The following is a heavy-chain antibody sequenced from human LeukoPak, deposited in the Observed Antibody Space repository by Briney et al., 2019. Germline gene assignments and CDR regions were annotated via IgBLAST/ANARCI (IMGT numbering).Heavy chain of an antibody. D-gene: IGHD3-22*01. CDR3: ARDRYYDSSGYYRTYYYYYYMDV. CDR1: GFTFSSYG. CDR2: ISYDGSNK. Sequence: GGSLRLSCAASGFTFSSYGMHWVRQAPGKGLEWVAVISYDGSNKYYADSVKGRFTISRDNSKNTLYLQMNSLRAEDTAVYYCARDRYYDSSGYYRTYYYYYYMDVWGKGTTVTVSS. J-gene: IGHJ6*03. V-gene: IGHV3-30*03.